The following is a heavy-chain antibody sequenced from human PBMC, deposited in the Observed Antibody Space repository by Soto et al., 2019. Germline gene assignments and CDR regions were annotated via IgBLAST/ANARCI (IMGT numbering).Heavy chain of an antibody. V-gene: IGHV3-9*01. CDR2: ITWNSGYI. J-gene: IGHJ4*02. D-gene: IGHD6-13*01. CDR3: AKALYGSSSSPIDY. Sequence: GGSLRLSCAASGFTFDDYAMHWVRLAPGKGLEWVSYITWNSGYIGYADSVKGRFTISRDNANNSLYLQMNSLKPEDTDFYYCAKALYGSSSSPIDYWGQGTLVTVSS. CDR1: GFTFDDYA.